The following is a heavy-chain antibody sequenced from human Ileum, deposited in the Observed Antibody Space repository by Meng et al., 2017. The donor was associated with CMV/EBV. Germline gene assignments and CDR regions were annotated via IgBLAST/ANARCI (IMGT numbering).Heavy chain of an antibody. CDR3: ARDRGYDFWSGYYGGSWYYFDY. J-gene: IGHJ4*02. Sequence: GESLKISCAASGFTFSSYEMNWVRQAPGKGLEWVSYISSSGSTIYYADSVKGRFTISRDNAKNSLYLQMNSLRAEGTAVYYCARDRGYDFWSGYYGGSWYYFDYWGQGTLVTVSS. CDR1: GFTFSSYE. D-gene: IGHD3-3*01. V-gene: IGHV3-48*03. CDR2: ISSSGSTI.